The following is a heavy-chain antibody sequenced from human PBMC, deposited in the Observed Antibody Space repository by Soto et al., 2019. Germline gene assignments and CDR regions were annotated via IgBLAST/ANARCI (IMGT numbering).Heavy chain of an antibody. CDR1: GGSIISSSYY. J-gene: IGHJ4*02. D-gene: IGHD2-15*01. V-gene: IGHV4-39*01. Sequence: PSETLSLTCTVSGGSIISSSYYWGWIRQPPGKGLEWIGSIYYSGSTYYNPSLKSRVTTSVDTSKNQFSLKLSSVTAADTAVYYCARRGYCSGGSCYPGPFDYWGQGTLVTVSS. CDR3: ARRGYCSGGSCYPGPFDY. CDR2: IYYSGST.